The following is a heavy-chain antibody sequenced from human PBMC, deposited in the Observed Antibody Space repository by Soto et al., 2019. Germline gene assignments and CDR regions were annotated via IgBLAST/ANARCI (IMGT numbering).Heavy chain of an antibody. CDR1: GGTFSSYA. V-gene: IGHV1-69*05. CDR2: IIPIFGTA. CDR3: ARDLWLGESFRYYFDY. D-gene: IGHD3-10*01. Sequence: RASVKVSCKASGGTFSSYAISWVRQAPGQGLEWMGGIIPIFGTANYAQKFQGRVTITRDTSASTAYMELSSLTSEDTALYYCARDLWLGESFRYYFDYWAQGTLVTVSS. J-gene: IGHJ4*01.